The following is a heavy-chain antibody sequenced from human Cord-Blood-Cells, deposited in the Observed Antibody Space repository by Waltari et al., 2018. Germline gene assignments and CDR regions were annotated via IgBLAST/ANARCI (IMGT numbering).Heavy chain of an antibody. CDR3: AGRYGDYDRAYYYYYYGMDV. J-gene: IGHJ6*02. CDR2: IKQDGSEK. D-gene: IGHD4-17*01. CDR1: AFTFRRCG. V-gene: IGHV3-7*01. Sequence: EVQRVESGGGLVQPGGSLRLPWAPSAFTFRRCGMSWVRQAPGKGLEWVANIKQDGSEKYYVDSVKGRFTISRDNAKNSLYLQMNSLRAEDTAVYYCAGRYGDYDRAYYYYYYGMDVWGQGP.